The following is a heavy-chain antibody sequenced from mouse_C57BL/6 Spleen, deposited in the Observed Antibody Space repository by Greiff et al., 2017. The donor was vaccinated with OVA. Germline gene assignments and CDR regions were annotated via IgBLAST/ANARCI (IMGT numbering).Heavy chain of an antibody. CDR1: GFNIKDDY. J-gene: IGHJ2*01. CDR3: TSQAEDFDY. Sequence: EVHLVESGAELVRPGASVKLSCTASGFNIKDDYMHWVKQRPEQGLEWIGWIDPENGDTEYASKFQGKATITADTSSNTAYLQLSSLTSEDTAVYYCTSQAEDFDYWGQGTTLTVSS. V-gene: IGHV14-4*01. CDR2: IDPENGDT. D-gene: IGHD3-2*02.